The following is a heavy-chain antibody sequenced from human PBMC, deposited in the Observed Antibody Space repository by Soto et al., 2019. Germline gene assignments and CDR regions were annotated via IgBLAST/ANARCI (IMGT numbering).Heavy chain of an antibody. CDR2: VSTSGRST. Sequence: EVQLVESGGGLVQPGGSLRLSCSASGFIFSESTIYWVRQVPGKGLEAISAVSTSGRSTYYADPVKDRFTISRDNSKNTLFLQMGSLRPEDTAIYYCVKQAHGLDGVAFDYWGQGTHVTVAS. V-gene: IGHV3-64D*06. J-gene: IGHJ4*02. D-gene: IGHD2-15*01. CDR3: VKQAHGLDGVAFDY. CDR1: GFIFSEST.